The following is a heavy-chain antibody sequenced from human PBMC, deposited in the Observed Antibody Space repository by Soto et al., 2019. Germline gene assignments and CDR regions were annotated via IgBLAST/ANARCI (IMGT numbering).Heavy chain of an antibody. Sequence: PGGSLRLSCAAYGFTFRNYAMNWVRQAPGKGLEWLSSISSDGSYIYYADSLMGRFTISRDNARNSLSLQMNGLRVEDTATYYCARVAIYCRGAGSFSFCGQGTVVT. CDR1: GFTFRNYA. V-gene: IGHV3-21*01. J-gene: IGHJ4*02. CDR2: ISSDGSYI. D-gene: IGHD2-15*01. CDR3: ARVAIYCRGAGSFSF.